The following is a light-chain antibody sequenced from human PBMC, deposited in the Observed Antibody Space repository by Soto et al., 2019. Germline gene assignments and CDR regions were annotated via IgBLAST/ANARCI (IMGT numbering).Light chain of an antibody. J-gene: IGLJ3*02. Sequence: QSVLTQPASVSGFPGQSITISCTGTSSDVGGLNYVSWYQHHPGNAPKLLIYEVTNRPSGVSDRFSGSKSDNTASLTVSGLQGEDGSYYYCSSYTTSSTWVFGGGTKLTVL. V-gene: IGLV2-14*01. CDR1: SSDVGGLNY. CDR2: EVT. CDR3: SSYTTSSTWV.